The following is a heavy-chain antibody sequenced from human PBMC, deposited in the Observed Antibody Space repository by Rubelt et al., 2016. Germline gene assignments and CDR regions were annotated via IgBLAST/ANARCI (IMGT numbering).Heavy chain of an antibody. D-gene: IGHD1-7*01. J-gene: IGHJ4*02. CDR2: IYYSGST. V-gene: IGHV4-39*07. CDR1: GGSISSSSYY. Sequence: QLQLQESGPGLVKPSETLSLTCTVSGGSISSSSYYWGWIRQPPGKGLEWIGSIYYSGSTYYNPSLKSRVTISVDTSKNQLSLKLSSVTAADTAVYYCARDPRAGTTSFDYWGQGTLVTVSS. CDR3: ARDPRAGTTSFDY.